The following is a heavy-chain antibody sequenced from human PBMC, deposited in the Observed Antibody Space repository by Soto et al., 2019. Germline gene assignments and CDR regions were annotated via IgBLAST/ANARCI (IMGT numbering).Heavy chain of an antibody. CDR2: INAGNGNT. V-gene: IGHV1-3*05. CDR1: GYTFVTYA. Sequence: QVQLVQSGAEEKKPGASVKVSCKASGYTFVTYAMHWVRQAPGQRLEWMGWINAGNGNTKYSQTFQGRVTITRDTSASTAYMQLRSLRSADPAVDSCPTTGGCSYCSDYWGQATLVTVSS. D-gene: IGHD5-18*01. J-gene: IGHJ4*02. CDR3: PTTGGCSYCSDY.